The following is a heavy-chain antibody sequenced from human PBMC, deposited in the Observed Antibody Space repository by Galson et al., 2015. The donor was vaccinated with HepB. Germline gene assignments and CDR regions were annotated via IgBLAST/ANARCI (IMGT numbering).Heavy chain of an antibody. CDR3: AKGGYSSGWHFDY. J-gene: IGHJ4*02. D-gene: IGHD6-19*01. Sequence: SLRLSCAASGFTFSSYGMHWVRQAPGKGLEWVAVISYDGSNKYYADSVKGRFTISRDNSKNTLYLQMNSLRAEDTAVYYCAKGGYSSGWHFDYWGQGTLVTVSS. CDR2: ISYDGSNK. CDR1: GFTFSSYG. V-gene: IGHV3-30*18.